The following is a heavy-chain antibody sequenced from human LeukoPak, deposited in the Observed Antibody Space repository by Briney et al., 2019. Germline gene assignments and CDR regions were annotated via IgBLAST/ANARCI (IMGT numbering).Heavy chain of an antibody. CDR1: GGSISSGGYS. D-gene: IGHD5-18*01. J-gene: IGHJ4*02. CDR2: IYHSGST. Sequence: SETLSLTCAVSGGSISSGGYSWSWIRQPSGKGLEWIGYIYHSGSTYYNPSLKSRVTISVDRSKNQFSLKLSSVTAADTAVYYCARSGYSYGYALDYWGRGTLVTVSS. CDR3: ARSGYSYGYALDY. V-gene: IGHV4-30-2*01.